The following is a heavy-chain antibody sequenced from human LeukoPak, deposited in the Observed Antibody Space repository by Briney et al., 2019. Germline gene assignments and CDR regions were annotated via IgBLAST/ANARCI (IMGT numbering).Heavy chain of an antibody. Sequence: GGSLRLSCAASGFTFSSYAMHWVRQAPGKGLERVAVISYDGSNRYYADSVKGRFTISRDNSKNTPYLQMNSLRAEDTAVYYCARDPANSSSWSYYYYYYMDVWAKGPRSPSP. V-gene: IGHV3-30*04. J-gene: IGHJ6*03. CDR1: GFTFSSYA. CDR2: ISYDGSNR. CDR3: ARDPANSSSWSYYYYYYMDV. D-gene: IGHD6-13*01.